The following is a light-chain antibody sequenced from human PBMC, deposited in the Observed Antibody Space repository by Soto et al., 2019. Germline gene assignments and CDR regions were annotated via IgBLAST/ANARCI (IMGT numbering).Light chain of an antibody. Sequence: QSVLTQPPSVSGAPGPRVTISCTLSSSNIGAGYDVHWYQQHPGTAPKLLIYGNSNRPSGVPDRASGSNSGTSASLAITGLQAEDEAEYYCQSYDSSLSVYVFGAGTKLTVL. V-gene: IGLV1-40*01. CDR1: SSNIGAGYD. J-gene: IGLJ1*01. CDR3: QSYDSSLSVYV. CDR2: GNS.